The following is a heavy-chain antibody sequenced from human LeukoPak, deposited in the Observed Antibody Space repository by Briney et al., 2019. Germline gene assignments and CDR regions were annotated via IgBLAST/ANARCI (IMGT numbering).Heavy chain of an antibody. J-gene: IGHJ4*02. CDR2: INHSGST. D-gene: IGHD1-7*01. V-gene: IGHV4-34*01. CDR3: ARGPNWNYDY. Sequence: PSETLSLTCAVYGGSFSGYYWSWIRQPPGKGLEWIGEINHSGSTNYNPSLKSRVTISVDTSKNQFSLKLSSVTAADTAVYYCARGPNWNYDYWGQGTLVTVSS. CDR1: GGSFSGYY.